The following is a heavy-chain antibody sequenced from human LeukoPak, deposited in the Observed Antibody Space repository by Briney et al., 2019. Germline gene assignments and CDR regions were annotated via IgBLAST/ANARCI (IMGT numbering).Heavy chain of an antibody. D-gene: IGHD6-19*01. Sequence: ASVKVSCKASGYTFTSYGISWVRQAPGQGLEWMGWINTNTGNPTYAQGFTGRFVFSLDTSVSTAYLQISSLKAEDTAVYYCARVYSSGWHGDFQHWGQGTLVTVSS. J-gene: IGHJ1*01. V-gene: IGHV7-4-1*02. CDR3: ARVYSSGWHGDFQH. CDR2: INTNTGNP. CDR1: GYTFTSYG.